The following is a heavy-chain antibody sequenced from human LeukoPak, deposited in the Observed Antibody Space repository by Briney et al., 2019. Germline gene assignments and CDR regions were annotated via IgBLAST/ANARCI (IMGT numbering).Heavy chain of an antibody. CDR1: GFTFSSYW. J-gene: IGHJ4*02. Sequence: GGSLRLSCAASGFTFSSYWMSWVRQAPGKGLVCVSRINSDGSSTSYADSVKGRFTISRDNAKNTLYLQMNSLRAEDTAVYYCARVLYGDGYSDWGQGTLVTVSS. V-gene: IGHV3-74*01. CDR3: ARVLYGDGYSD. D-gene: IGHD5-24*01. CDR2: INSDGSST.